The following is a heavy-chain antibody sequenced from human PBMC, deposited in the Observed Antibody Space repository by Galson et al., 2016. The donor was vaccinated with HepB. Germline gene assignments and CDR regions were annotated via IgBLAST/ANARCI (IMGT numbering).Heavy chain of an antibody. D-gene: IGHD6-19*01. CDR3: VKGPGMAVAKYYFDY. J-gene: IGHJ4*02. Sequence: SLRPSCAASGFNFDDSAMHWVRQAPGKGLEWVSSISWNSGNIDYADSVKGRFTLSRDNAKDSLYLQMNSLRPEDTALYYCVKGPGMAVAKYYFDYWGQGTLVTVSS. CDR1: GFNFDDSA. V-gene: IGHV3-9*01. CDR2: ISWNSGNI.